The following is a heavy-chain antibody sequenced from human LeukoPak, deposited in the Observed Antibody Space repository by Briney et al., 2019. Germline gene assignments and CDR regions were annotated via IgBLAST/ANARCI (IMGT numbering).Heavy chain of an antibody. V-gene: IGHV3-30*03. J-gene: IGHJ6*02. CDR2: ISYDGSNK. CDR1: GFTFSSYG. D-gene: IGHD3-9*01. CDR3: ARDILTGYPRTPYYYYGMDV. Sequence: GGSLRLSCAASGFTFSSYGMHWVRQAPGKGLEWVAVISYDGSNKYYADSVKGRFTISRDNSKNTLYLQMNSLRAEDTAVYYCARDILTGYPRTPYYYYGMDVWGQGTTVTVSS.